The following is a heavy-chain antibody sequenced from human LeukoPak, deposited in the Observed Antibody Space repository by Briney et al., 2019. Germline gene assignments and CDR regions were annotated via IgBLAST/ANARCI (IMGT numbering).Heavy chain of an antibody. D-gene: IGHD3-10*01. Sequence: GGSLRLFCVTSGFDISYNYVGWVRQAPGKGLEWVSVIHTGGTTHYADSVKGRFTISKDNSNNTVFLQMNSVRVEDTAVYYCARVWFGYFFQWGQGALVTVSS. CDR1: GFDISYNY. J-gene: IGHJ4*02. CDR2: IHTGGTT. CDR3: ARVWFGYFFQ. V-gene: IGHV3-53*01.